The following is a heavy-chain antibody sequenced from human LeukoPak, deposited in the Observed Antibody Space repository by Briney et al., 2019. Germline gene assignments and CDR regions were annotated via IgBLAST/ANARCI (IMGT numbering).Heavy chain of an antibody. CDR2: INHSGST. J-gene: IGHJ6*02. CDR1: GGSFSGYY. D-gene: IGHD2-2*01. CDR3: ARGLSVSDCSSTSCYVRGYYYYGMDV. V-gene: IGHV4-34*01. Sequence: SETLSLTCAVYGGSFSGYYWSWIRQPPGKGLEWIGEINHSGSTNYNPSLKSRVTISVDTSKNQLSLKLSSVTAADTAVYYCARGLSVSDCSSTSCYVRGYYYYGMDVWGQGTTVTVSS.